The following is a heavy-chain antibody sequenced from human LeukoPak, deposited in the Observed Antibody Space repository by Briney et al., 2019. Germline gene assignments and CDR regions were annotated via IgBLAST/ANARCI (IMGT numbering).Heavy chain of an antibody. CDR2: ISWNSGSI. CDR3: AKRAANSGSYYFDY. J-gene: IGHJ4*02. CDR1: GFTFDDYA. V-gene: IGHV3-9*01. Sequence: PGRSLRLSCAASGFTFDDYAMHWVRQAPGKGLEWVSGISWNSGSIGYADSVKGRFTISRDNAKNSLYLQMNGLRAEDTALYYCAKRAANSGSYYFDYWGQGTLVTVSS. D-gene: IGHD1-26*01.